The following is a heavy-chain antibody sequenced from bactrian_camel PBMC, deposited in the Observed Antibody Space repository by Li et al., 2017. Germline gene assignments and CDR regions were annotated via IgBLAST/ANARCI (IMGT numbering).Heavy chain of an antibody. D-gene: IGHD1*01. CDR3: VRDGATSAGLWFDY. CDR1: GYTYSSGNC. V-gene: IGHV3S25*01. J-gene: IGHJ4*01. CDR2: INWNGDYL. Sequence: QLVEAGGGSVQSGGSLRLSCAASGYTYSSGNCMGWFRQAPGKGLEWVAAINWNGDYLNYADSVKGRFTIARDNIKNTVYLQMNTLKPEDTAVYYCVRDGATSAGLWFDYWGQGTQVTVS.